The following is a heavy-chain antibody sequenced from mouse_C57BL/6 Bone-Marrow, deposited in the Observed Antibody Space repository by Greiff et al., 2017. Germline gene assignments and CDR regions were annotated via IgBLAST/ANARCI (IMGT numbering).Heavy chain of an antibody. D-gene: IGHD3-2*02. J-gene: IGHJ3*01. CDR1: GYTFTSYW. Sequence: QVQLQQPGAELVRPGSSVKLSCKASGYTFTSYWMDWVKQRPGQGLEWIGNIYPSDSETHYNQKFKDKATLTVDKSSSTAYMQLSSLTSEDSAVYYCARGGTAQAVAYWGQGTLVTVSA. V-gene: IGHV1-61*01. CDR2: IYPSDSET. CDR3: ARGGTAQAVAY.